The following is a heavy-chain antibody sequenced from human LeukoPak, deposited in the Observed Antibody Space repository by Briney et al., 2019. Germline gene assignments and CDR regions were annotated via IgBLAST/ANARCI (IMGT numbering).Heavy chain of an antibody. Sequence: GGSLRLSCAASGFTFSRYGMHWVRQAPGKGLEWVAVISTDGSEIYYADSLKGRFTISRDNAKNSLYLQMNSLRAEDTAVYYCARARHYYGSGLDYWGQGTLVTVSS. J-gene: IGHJ4*02. CDR2: ISTDGSEI. CDR3: ARARHYYGSGLDY. V-gene: IGHV3-30*03. CDR1: GFTFSRYG. D-gene: IGHD3-10*01.